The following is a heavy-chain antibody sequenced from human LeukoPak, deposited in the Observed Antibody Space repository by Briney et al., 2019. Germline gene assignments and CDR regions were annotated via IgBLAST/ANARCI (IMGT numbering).Heavy chain of an antibody. CDR2: IYYSGST. V-gene: IGHV4-59*01. D-gene: IGHD3-10*01. J-gene: IGHJ4*02. CDR3: ARVSSAGSLFDY. CDR1: GGSISSYH. Sequence: SETLSLTCTVSGGSISSYHWSWIRQPAGKGLEWIGYIYYSGSTNYNPSLKSRVTISVDTSMNQFSLKLSSVTAADTAVYYCARVSSAGSLFDYWGQGTLVTVSS.